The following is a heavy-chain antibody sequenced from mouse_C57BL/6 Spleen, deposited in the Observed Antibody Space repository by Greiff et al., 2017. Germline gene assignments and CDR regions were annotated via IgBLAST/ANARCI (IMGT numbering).Heavy chain of an antibody. V-gene: IGHV1-66*01. CDR1: GYSFTSYY. Sequence: QVQLQQSGPELVKPGASVKISCKASGYSFTSYYIHWVKQRPGQGLEWIGWIYPGSGNTKYNEKFKGKATLTADTSSSTAYMQLSSLTSEDSAVYYCARGGFRYYFDYWGQGTTLTVSS. J-gene: IGHJ2*01. CDR3: ARGGFRYYFDY. CDR2: IYPGSGNT.